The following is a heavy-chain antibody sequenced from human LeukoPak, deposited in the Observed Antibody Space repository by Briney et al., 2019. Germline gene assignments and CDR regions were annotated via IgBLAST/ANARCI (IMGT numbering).Heavy chain of an antibody. CDR3: ARIWWAAGTRRTGWFDP. CDR1: GGSISSSSYY. CDR2: IYYSGST. Sequence: SETLSLTCTVSGGSISSSSYYWGWIRQPPGKGLEWIGSIYYSGSTYYNPSLKSRVTISVDTSKNQFSLKLSSVTAADTAVYYCARIWWAAGTRRTGWFDPWGQGTLVTVSS. D-gene: IGHD6-13*01. J-gene: IGHJ5*02. V-gene: IGHV4-39*07.